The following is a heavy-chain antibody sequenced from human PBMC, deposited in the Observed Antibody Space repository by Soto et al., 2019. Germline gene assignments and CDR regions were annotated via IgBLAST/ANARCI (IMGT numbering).Heavy chain of an antibody. D-gene: IGHD1-1*01. CDR1: GQSFSGHS. Sequence: HVQLQQWGAGLVKPSETLSLSCAVYGQSFSGHSWAWLRQPPGQGLEWIGEISESGSTYYNPSLKSRVTISTDTSKNQFSLKLNSVTAADTAAYFCARGSGIVALPGELEDVNYDFWCQGTLVNVSS. CDR3: ARGSGIVALPGELEDVNYDF. J-gene: IGHJ4*02. CDR2: ISESGST. V-gene: IGHV4-34*01.